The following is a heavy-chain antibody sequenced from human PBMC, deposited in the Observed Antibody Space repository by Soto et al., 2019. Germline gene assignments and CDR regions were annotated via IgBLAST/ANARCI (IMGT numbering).Heavy chain of an antibody. CDR1: GFTFSSYA. J-gene: IGHJ4*02. D-gene: IGHD3-10*01. V-gene: IGHV3-23*01. CDR3: AKDRTLLWFGELLIFDY. Sequence: GGSLRLSCAASGFTFSSYAMSWVRQAPGKGLEWVSAISGSGGSTYYADSVKGRFTISRDNSKNTLYLQMNSLRAEDTAVYYCAKDRTLLWFGELLIFDYWGQGTLVTVSS. CDR2: ISGSGGST.